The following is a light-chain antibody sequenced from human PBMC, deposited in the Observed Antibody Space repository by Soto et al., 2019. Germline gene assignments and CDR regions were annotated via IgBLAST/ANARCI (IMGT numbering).Light chain of an antibody. CDR1: QSVSSN. V-gene: IGKV3-15*01. J-gene: IGKJ4*01. Sequence: XVXTXXPATXSXSPGERATLSCRASQSVSSNLAWYQQKPGQAPRLLIYGASTRATGIPARFSGSGSGTEFTLTISSLQSEDFAVYYCQQYNNWPPLTFGGGTKVEIK. CDR3: QQYNNWPPLT. CDR2: GAS.